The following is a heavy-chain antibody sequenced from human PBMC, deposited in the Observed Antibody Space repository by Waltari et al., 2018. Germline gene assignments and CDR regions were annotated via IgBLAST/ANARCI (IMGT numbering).Heavy chain of an antibody. CDR1: GFTFSSYG. Sequence: QVQLVESGGGVVQPGRSLRLSCAASGFTFSSYGMHWVRQAPGKGLEWVSDIWYDGSNKDYADSVKGRFTISRDNSKNTLYLQMNSLRAEDTAVYYCARDWGIEVAGTGLGYWGQGTLVTVSS. CDR2: IWYDGSNK. V-gene: IGHV3-33*01. D-gene: IGHD6-19*01. J-gene: IGHJ4*02. CDR3: ARDWGIEVAGTGLGY.